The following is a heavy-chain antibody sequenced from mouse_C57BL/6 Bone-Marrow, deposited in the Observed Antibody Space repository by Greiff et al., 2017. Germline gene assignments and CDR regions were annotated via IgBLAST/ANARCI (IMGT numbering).Heavy chain of an antibody. CDR2: IYPGGGYT. CDR3: ARGATATVVPYYFDY. D-gene: IGHD1-1*01. V-gene: IGHV1-63*01. Sequence: QVQLQQSGAELVRPGTSVKMSCKASGYTFTNYWIGWAKQRPGHGLEWIGDIYPGGGYTNYNEKFKGKATLTADKSSSTAYIQFSSLTSEDSAIYYCARGATATVVPYYFDYWGQGTTLTVSS. CDR1: GYTFTNYW. J-gene: IGHJ2*01.